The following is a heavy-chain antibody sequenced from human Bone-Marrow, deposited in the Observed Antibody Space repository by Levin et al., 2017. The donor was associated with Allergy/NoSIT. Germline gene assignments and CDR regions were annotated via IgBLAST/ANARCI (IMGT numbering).Heavy chain of an antibody. CDR2: IFPGDSDT. J-gene: IGHJ5*02. CDR3: ARSGGDYGGWFDL. V-gene: IGHV5-51*01. D-gene: IGHD4-23*01. CDR1: GYSFPNYW. Sequence: GESLKISCKGSGYSFPNYWIAWVRQLPGKGLEWMGIIFPGDSDTRYSPSFQGPVTFSADKSISTAYVHLSTLKASDTATYYCARSGGDYGGWFDLWGQGTLVSVSS.